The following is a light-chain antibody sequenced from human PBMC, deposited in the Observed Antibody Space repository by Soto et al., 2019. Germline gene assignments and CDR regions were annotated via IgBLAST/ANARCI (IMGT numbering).Light chain of an antibody. Sequence: QSVLTQPPSASGTPGQRVTISCSGSSFNIGSNTVNWYQQLPGTAPKLLIYSNNQRPSGVPDRFSGSKSGTSASLAISGLQSEDEADYYCAAWDDSLNGPVFGGGTQLTVL. CDR3: AAWDDSLNGPV. CDR1: SFNIGSNT. V-gene: IGLV1-44*01. CDR2: SNN. J-gene: IGLJ2*01.